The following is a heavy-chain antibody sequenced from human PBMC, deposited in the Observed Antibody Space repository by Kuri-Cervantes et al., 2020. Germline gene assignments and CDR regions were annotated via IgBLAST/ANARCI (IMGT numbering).Heavy chain of an antibody. J-gene: IGHJ4*02. V-gene: IGHV3-30-3*01. CDR2: ISYDGSNK. CDR1: GFTFSSYA. CDR3: ARGIVKPRDYDFWSGYQTLLDY. Sequence: GESLKISCAASGFTFSSYAMHWVRQAPGKGLEWVAVISYDGSNKYYADSVKGRFTISRDNSKNTLYLQMNSLRAEDTAVYYCARGIVKPRDYDFWSGYQTLLDYWGQGTLVTVSS. D-gene: IGHD3-3*01.